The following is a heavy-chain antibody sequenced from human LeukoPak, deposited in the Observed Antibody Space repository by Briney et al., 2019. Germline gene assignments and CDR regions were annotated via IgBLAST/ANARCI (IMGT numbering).Heavy chain of an antibody. CDR2: IYTSGST. CDR3: ARGGMVRGPSRV. V-gene: IGHV4-61*09. Sequence: ASETLSLTCTVSGGSISSGSYYWSWIRQPAGKGLEWIGHIYTSGSTNYNPSLKSRVTISVDTSKNQFSLKLSSVTAADTAVYYCARGGMVRGPSRVWGQGTLVTVSS. J-gene: IGHJ4*02. D-gene: IGHD3-10*01. CDR1: GGSISSGSYY.